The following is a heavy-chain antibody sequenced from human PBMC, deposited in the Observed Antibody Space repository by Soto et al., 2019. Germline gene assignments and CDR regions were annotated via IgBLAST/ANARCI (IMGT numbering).Heavy chain of an antibody. Sequence: PSETLSLTCTVSGGSISSYYWSWIRQPPGKGLEWIGYIYYSGSTNYNPSLKSRVTISVDTSKNQFSLKLSSVTAADTAVYYCARSGTGGSLLFDYWGQGTLVTAPQ. CDR1: GGSISSYY. CDR2: IYYSGST. CDR3: ARSGTGGSLLFDY. V-gene: IGHV4-59*01. J-gene: IGHJ4*02. D-gene: IGHD2-15*01.